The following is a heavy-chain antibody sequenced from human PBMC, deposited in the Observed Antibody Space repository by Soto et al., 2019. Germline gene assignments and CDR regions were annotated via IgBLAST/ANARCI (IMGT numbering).Heavy chain of an antibody. Sequence: QITLKESGPPLVKPTQTLTLTCTFSGFSVSTSGVGVAWIRQPPGKALEWLALIYWDDDKRYSPFLQRRVTITKDTSKNQVVLTMTNMDPVDTATYYCAHKGGRGAGMDVWGQGTTVTVSS. CDR3: AHKGGRGAGMDV. CDR2: IYWDDDK. V-gene: IGHV2-5*02. D-gene: IGHD2-15*01. CDR1: GFSVSTSGVG. J-gene: IGHJ6*02.